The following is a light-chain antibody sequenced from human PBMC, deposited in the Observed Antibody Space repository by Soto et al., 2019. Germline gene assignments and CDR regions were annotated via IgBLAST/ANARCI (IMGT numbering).Light chain of an antibody. CDR2: GTS. Sequence: IVMTQSPVALSVSPGESAALSCRASQRVGRNFAWYQQRPGQAPRVLIYGTSPRATGVPARFSGSGSGTDFTLTISSLQSEDFAVYYCQQYNKWPYTFGQGTRLEIK. V-gene: IGKV3-15*01. CDR3: QQYNKWPYT. CDR1: QRVGRN. J-gene: IGKJ2*01.